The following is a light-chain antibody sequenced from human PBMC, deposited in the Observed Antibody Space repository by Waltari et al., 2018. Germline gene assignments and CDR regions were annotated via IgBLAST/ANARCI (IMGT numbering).Light chain of an antibody. CDR3: QSYDSSLTGSWV. CDR1: GSNIGAGVD. J-gene: IGLJ3*02. Sequence: QSVLTQPPSVSGAPGQRVTISCTGSGSNIGAGVDVHWYQQLPGTAPKLLVYGNNSRPSGVPDRFSASKSGTSASLAITGLQAEDEADYYCQSYDSSLTGSWVFGGGTKLTVL. V-gene: IGLV1-40*01. CDR2: GNN.